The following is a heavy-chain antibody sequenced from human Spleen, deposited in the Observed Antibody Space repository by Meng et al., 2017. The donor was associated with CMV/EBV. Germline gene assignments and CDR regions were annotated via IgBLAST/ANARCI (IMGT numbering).Heavy chain of an antibody. CDR3: ASLTGDHVDC. D-gene: IGHD7-27*01. Sequence: LTCSASGFTFSNYNMNWVRQAPGKGLEWVSYISTSSRYIYYADSVKGRFTISRDNAKNSLYLHMNSLTAEDTAMYYCASLTGDHVDCWGQGILVTVSS. CDR1: GFTFSNYN. CDR2: ISTSSRYI. V-gene: IGHV3-21*03. J-gene: IGHJ4*02.